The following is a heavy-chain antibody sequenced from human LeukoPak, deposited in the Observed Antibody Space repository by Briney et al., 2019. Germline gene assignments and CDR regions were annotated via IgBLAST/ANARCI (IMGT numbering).Heavy chain of an antibody. Sequence: PGGSLRLSCATSGFTFSSYGMHWVRQAPGKGLEWVSSISRSSSYIYYADSLKGRFTISRDNAKNSLYLQMSSLRAEDTAVYYCAKERTTWIQLWFFDYWGQGTLVTVSS. J-gene: IGHJ4*02. CDR2: ISRSSSYI. CDR1: GFTFSSYG. CDR3: AKERTTWIQLWFFDY. D-gene: IGHD5-18*01. V-gene: IGHV3-21*01.